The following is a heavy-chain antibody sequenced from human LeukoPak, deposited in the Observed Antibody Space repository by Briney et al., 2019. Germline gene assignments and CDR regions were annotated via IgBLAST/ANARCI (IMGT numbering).Heavy chain of an antibody. CDR2: INAGNGNT. J-gene: IGHJ1*01. Sequence: ASVKVSCKASGYTFTSYAMHWVRQAPGQGLEWMGWINAGNGNTKYPQKFQGRVTITRDTSASTAYMELSSLRSEDTAVYYCARASPGIAATLGNWGQGTLVTVSS. V-gene: IGHV1-3*01. CDR1: GYTFTSYA. CDR3: ARASPGIAATLGN. D-gene: IGHD6-13*01.